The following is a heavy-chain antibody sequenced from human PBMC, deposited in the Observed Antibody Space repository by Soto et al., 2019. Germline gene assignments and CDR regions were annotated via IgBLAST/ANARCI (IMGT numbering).Heavy chain of an antibody. V-gene: IGHV1-18*01. Sequence: QVQLVQSGAEVKKPGASVKVSCKASGYTFTSYGISWVRQAPGQGLEWMGWISAYNGNTNYAQKLQGRVTMTTDTSTSTAYMELRSLRSDDTAVDYCARDSYCSGGSCYREYFDYWGQGTLVTVSS. D-gene: IGHD2-15*01. CDR2: ISAYNGNT. CDR3: ARDSYCSGGSCYREYFDY. CDR1: GYTFTSYG. J-gene: IGHJ4*02.